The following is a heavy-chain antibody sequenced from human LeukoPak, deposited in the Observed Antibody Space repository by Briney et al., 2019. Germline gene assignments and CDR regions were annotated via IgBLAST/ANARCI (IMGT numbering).Heavy chain of an antibody. Sequence: SETLSLTCTVSGGSISSYYWSWIRQPPGKGLEWIGYIHYSGSTNFNPSLESRVSMSVDTSKRQFSLKLSSVIAADTAVYYCVRRVAATWLDYWGQGTLVTVSS. D-gene: IGHD2-15*01. CDR3: VRRVAATWLDY. CDR1: GGSISSYY. J-gene: IGHJ4*02. V-gene: IGHV4-59*08. CDR2: IHYSGST.